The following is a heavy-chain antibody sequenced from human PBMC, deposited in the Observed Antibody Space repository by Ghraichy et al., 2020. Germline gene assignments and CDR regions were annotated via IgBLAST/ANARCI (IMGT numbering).Heavy chain of an antibody. V-gene: IGHV3-30*02. CDR3: AKDLLIAVADKTPWAQYYYSYYGMDV. D-gene: IGHD6-19*01. Sequence: GGSLRLSCAASGFTFSRNGMHWVRQAPGKGLEWVAFIRYDGSNKYYTDSVKGRFTISRDNSKNTLYLQMNSLRAEDTAVYYCAKDLLIAVADKTPWAQYYYSYYGMDVWGQGTTVTVSS. CDR1: GFTFSRNG. CDR2: IRYDGSNK. J-gene: IGHJ6*02.